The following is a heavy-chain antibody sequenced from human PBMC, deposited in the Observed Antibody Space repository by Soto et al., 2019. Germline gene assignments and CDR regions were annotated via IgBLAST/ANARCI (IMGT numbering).Heavy chain of an antibody. CDR3: ARRAAAGLNYYYYYGMDV. CDR1: GGSISSSSYY. V-gene: IGHV4-39*01. CDR2: IYYSGST. Sequence: SETLSLTCTVSGGSISSSSYYWGWIRQPPGKGPEWIGSIYYSGSTYYNPSLKSRVTISVDTSKNQFSLKLSSVTAADTAVYYCARRAAAGLNYYYYYGMDVWGQGTTVTVSS. J-gene: IGHJ6*02. D-gene: IGHD6-13*01.